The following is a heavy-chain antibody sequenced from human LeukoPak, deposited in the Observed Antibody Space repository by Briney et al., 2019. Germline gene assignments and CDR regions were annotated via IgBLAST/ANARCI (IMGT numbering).Heavy chain of an antibody. V-gene: IGHV3-66*01. J-gene: IGHJ4*02. CDR2: IYSGGST. CDR3: ARELSRVAPADY. D-gene: IGHD2-15*01. CDR1: GFTVSSNY. Sequence: GGSLRLSCAASGFTVSSNYMSWVRQAPGRGLEWVSVIYSGGSTYYADSVKGRFTVSRDNSKNTLYLQMNSLRAEDTAVYYCARELSRVAPADYWGQGTLVTVSS.